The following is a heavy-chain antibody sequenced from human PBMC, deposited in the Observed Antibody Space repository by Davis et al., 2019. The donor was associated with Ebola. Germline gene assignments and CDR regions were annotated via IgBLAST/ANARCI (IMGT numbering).Heavy chain of an antibody. CDR2: IYWDDDK. V-gene: IGHV2-5*02. CDR1: GFSLSTSGVG. CDR3: ARIHRYDYVWGSYRGRYWFDP. Sequence: SGPTLVKPTQTLTLTCTFSGFSLSTSGVGVGWIRQPPGKALEWLALIYWDDDKRYSPSLKSRLTITKDTSKNQVVLTMTNMDPVDTATYYCARIHRYDYVWGSYRGRYWFDPWGQGTLVTVSS. D-gene: IGHD3-16*02. J-gene: IGHJ5*02.